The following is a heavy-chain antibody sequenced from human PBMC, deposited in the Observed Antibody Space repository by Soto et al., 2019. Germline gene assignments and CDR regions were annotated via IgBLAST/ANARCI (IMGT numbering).Heavy chain of an antibody. J-gene: IGHJ6*02. CDR2: IIPIFGTA. Sequence: QVQLVQSGAEVKKPGSSVKVSCRASGGTFSSYAISWVRQAPGQGLEWMADIIPIFGTANYAQKFQGRVTITADESTSTAYMELTSLRSEDTAVYYCATAGVGPATPLYYYGMDVWGQGTTVTVSS. D-gene: IGHD2-15*01. CDR3: ATAGVGPATPLYYYGMDV. V-gene: IGHV1-69*12. CDR1: GGTFSSYA.